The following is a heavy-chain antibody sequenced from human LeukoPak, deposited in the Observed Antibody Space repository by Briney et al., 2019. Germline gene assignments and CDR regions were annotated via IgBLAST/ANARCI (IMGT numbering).Heavy chain of an antibody. V-gene: IGHV3-48*03. CDR1: GFTFSTYE. Sequence: GGSLRLSCAASGFTFSTYEMNWVRQAPGKGLEWVSYISSGGSTIYYADSVKGRFTVSRDNAKNSLYLQMNSLRAEDTAVYYCAELGITMIGGVWGKGTTVTISS. CDR2: ISSGGSTI. CDR3: AELGITMIGGV. J-gene: IGHJ6*04. D-gene: IGHD3-10*02.